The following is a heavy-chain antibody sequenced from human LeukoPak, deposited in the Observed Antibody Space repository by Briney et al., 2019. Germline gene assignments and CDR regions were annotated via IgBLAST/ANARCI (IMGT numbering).Heavy chain of an antibody. J-gene: IGHJ4*02. Sequence: GGSLRLSCAASGFTFSEYSMTWIRQAPGKGLEWLSYISGSGTTVDYADSVKGRFTISRDNAKNSLYLQMNSLRVEDTSVYYCVRDVDYWGQGTLVTVSS. CDR1: GFTFSEYS. CDR2: ISGSGTTV. V-gene: IGHV3-11*04. CDR3: VRDVDY.